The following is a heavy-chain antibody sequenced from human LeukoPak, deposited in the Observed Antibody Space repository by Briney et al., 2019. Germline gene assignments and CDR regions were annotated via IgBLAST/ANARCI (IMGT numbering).Heavy chain of an antibody. CDR3: ATVAVIRGVTYFDY. Sequence: RSSETLSLTCAVYGESFSSYYWSWIRQPPGKGLEWIGEINHSGNTNYNPSLKSRVTISVDTSKNQFSLKLRSVTAANTAVYYCATVAVIRGVTYFDYWGQGTLVTVSS. CDR2: INHSGNT. D-gene: IGHD3-10*01. V-gene: IGHV4-34*01. CDR1: GESFSSYY. J-gene: IGHJ4*02.